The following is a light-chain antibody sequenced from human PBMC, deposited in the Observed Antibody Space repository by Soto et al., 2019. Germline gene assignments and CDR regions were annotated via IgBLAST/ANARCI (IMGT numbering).Light chain of an antibody. Sequence: EIVMTQSPATLSVSPGERATLSCRASQSVSSNLAWYQQKHGQAPRLLIYGASTRATGIPARFSGRGSGADFTLTISSLEPEDFAVYYCQQRSDSITFGQGTRLEIK. V-gene: IGKV3-15*01. CDR1: QSVSSN. J-gene: IGKJ5*01. CDR3: QQRSDSIT. CDR2: GAS.